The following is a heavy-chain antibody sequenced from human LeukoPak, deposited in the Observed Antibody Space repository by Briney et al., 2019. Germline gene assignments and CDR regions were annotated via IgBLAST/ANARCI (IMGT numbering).Heavy chain of an antibody. CDR2: ISYDGSNK. V-gene: IGHV3-30*19. D-gene: IGHD3-3*01. J-gene: IGHJ4*02. Sequence: PGGSLRLSCAASGFTFSSYGMHWVRQAPGKGLQWVAVISYDGSNKYYADSVKGRFTISRDNSKNTLYLQMNSLRAEDTAVYYCARGTTNYDFWSGYYRDCLDYWGQGTLVTVSS. CDR1: GFTFSSYG. CDR3: ARGTTNYDFWSGYYRDCLDY.